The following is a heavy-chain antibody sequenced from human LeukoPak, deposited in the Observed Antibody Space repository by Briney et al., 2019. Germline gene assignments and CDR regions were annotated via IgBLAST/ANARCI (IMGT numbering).Heavy chain of an antibody. J-gene: IGHJ5*02. D-gene: IGHD5-12*01. CDR2: MPYDASNE. Sequence: PGGSLRLSCEASELTFTTYGMHWVRQAPGKGLEWVAFMPYDASNEYYADSVKGRFTISRDNSKNTLYLQMNSLRAEDTAVYYCAKWKNNNSGYDHWGQGALVTVSS. V-gene: IGHV3-30*02. CDR3: AKWKNNNSGYDH. CDR1: ELTFTTYG.